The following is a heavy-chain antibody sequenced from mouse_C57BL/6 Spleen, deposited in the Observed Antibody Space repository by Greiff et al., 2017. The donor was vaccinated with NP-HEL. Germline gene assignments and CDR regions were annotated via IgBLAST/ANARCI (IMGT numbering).Heavy chain of an antibody. D-gene: IGHD1-1*01. CDR3: TRTGITTVVKDY. V-gene: IGHV1-15*01. J-gene: IGHJ4*01. CDR1: GFTFTDYA. CDR2: IDPETGGT. Sequence: QVQLQQSGAELVRPGASVTLSCTASGFTFTDYAMPWVKQTPEHGLEWIGAIDPETGGTAYNQKFKGKSIMTADKSSSTAYLELRHLTSEESAVKYCTRTGITTVVKDYWGQGTSVTVSS.